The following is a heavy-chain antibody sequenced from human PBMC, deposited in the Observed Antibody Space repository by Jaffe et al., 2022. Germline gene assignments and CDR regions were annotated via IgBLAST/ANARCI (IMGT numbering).Heavy chain of an antibody. D-gene: IGHD4-17*01. CDR2: IYTSGST. CDR1: GGSISSGSYY. V-gene: IGHV4-61*02. J-gene: IGHJ3*02. CDR3: ARGGYGDYLSAFDI. Sequence: QVQLQESGPGLVKPSQTLSLTCTVSGGSISSGSYYWSWIRQPAGKGLEWIGRIYTSGSTNYNPSLKSRVTISVDTSKNQFSLKLSSVTAADTAVYYCARGGYGDYLSAFDIWGQGTMVTVSS.